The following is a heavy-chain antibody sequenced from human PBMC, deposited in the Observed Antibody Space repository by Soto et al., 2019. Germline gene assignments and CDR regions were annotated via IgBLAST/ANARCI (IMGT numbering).Heavy chain of an antibody. CDR3: VKGEYYYDGSAYYPFDY. V-gene: IGHV3-74*01. CDR2: ISSDGSST. CDR1: GLTFRSHW. Sequence: PGESLKISCAASGLTFRSHWMHWVRQVPGKGLVWVSRISSDGSSTTYADSAKGRFTISRDNSKNTAYLQMSSLRPEDTAVYYCVKGEYYYDGSAYYPFDYWGQGRMVTV. D-gene: IGHD3-22*01. J-gene: IGHJ4*02.